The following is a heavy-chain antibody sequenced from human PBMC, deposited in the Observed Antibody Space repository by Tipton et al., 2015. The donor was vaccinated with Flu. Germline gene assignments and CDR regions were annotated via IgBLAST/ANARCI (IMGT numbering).Heavy chain of an antibody. CDR2: IYHSGSP. J-gene: IGHJ6*02. CDR1: GGSISSGGYC. D-gene: IGHD2-8*01. CDR3: ARCTSVHYYGMDV. Sequence: TLSLTCVVSGGSISSGGYCWSWIRQPPGKGLEWIGHIYHSGSPHYNASLKSRVTISVDRSKNRYSLNLTAVTAADTAVYYCARCTSVHYYGMDVWGQGTTVSVSS. V-gene: IGHV4-30-2*01.